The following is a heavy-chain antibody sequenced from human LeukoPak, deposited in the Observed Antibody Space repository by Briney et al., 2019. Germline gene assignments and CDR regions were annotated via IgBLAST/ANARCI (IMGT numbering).Heavy chain of an antibody. V-gene: IGHV4-31*03. CDR3: AEYAPGDNWFDP. CDR1: GGSISSGGYY. J-gene: IGHJ5*02. Sequence: PSQTLSLTCTVSGGSISSGGYYWSWIRQHPGKGLEWIGYIYYSGSTYYNPSLKSRLTVSVDTSKNQFSLELSSVTAADTAVYYCAEYAPGDNWFDPWGQGTLVTVSS. CDR2: IYYSGST. D-gene: IGHD1-1*01.